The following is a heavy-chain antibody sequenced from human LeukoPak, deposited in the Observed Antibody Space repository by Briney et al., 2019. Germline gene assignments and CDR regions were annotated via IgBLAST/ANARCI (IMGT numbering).Heavy chain of an antibody. CDR3: ARVAGDADY. J-gene: IGHJ4*02. D-gene: IGHD6-19*01. Sequence: ASVKVSCKTSGYTFTSYDINWVRQATGQGLEWMGWMNPKSGYTGSTQKFQGRVTMTRDASISTAYMELSSLRSDDTAVYYCARVAGDADYWGQGTLATVSS. CDR2: MNPKSGYT. CDR1: GYTFTSYD. V-gene: IGHV1-8*01.